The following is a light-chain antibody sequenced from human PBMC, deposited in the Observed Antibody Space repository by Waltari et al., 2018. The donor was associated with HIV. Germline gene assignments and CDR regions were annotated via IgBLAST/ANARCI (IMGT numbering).Light chain of an antibody. CDR2: DDR. Sequence: SYVLTQPPSVSVAPGQTARITCGGNNIAATKSVHWYRLNPGQAPVVVIYDDRDRPSGIPDRFSGSSSGDTATLTISRAEAGDEADYYCQVWDGRDDPVIFGGGTKLAVV. CDR1: NIAATKS. V-gene: IGLV3-21*02. J-gene: IGLJ2*01. CDR3: QVWDGRDDPVI.